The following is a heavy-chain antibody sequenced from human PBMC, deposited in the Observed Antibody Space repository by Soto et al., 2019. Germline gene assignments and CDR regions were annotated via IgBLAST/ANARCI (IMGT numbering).Heavy chain of an antibody. J-gene: IGHJ6*03. V-gene: IGHV3-23*01. CDR1: GFTFSSYA. CDR3: AKDREISVVLQPFYMDV. CDR2: ISGSGGST. D-gene: IGHD3-3*02. Sequence: GGSLRLSCAASGFTFSSYAMSWVRQAPGKGLEWVSAISGSGGSTYYADSVKGRFTISRDNSKNTLYLQMNSLRAEDTAVYYCAKDREISVVLQPFYMDVWGKGTTVTVSS.